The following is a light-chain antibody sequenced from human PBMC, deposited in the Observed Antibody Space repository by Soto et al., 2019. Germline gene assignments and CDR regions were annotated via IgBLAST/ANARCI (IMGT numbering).Light chain of an antibody. CDR2: DAS. CDR1: QSVSSY. J-gene: IGKJ1*01. V-gene: IGKV3-11*01. Sequence: EIVLTQSPATLSLSPGERATLSCRASQSVSSYVAGYQQKPGQAPRLLIYDASNRATGIPARFSGSGSGTDFSLTISSLEPEDFAVYYCQQRSNWPPWTFGQGTKVDIK. CDR3: QQRSNWPPWT.